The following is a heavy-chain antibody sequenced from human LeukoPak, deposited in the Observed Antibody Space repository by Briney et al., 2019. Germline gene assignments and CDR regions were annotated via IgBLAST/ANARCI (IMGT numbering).Heavy chain of an antibody. J-gene: IGHJ1*01. CDR1: GGSFSGYY. CDR2: INHSGST. D-gene: IGHD6-6*01. Sequence: SETLSPTCAVYGGSFSGYYWSWIRQPPGKGLEWIGEINHSGSTNYNPSLKSRVTISVDTSKNQFSLKLSSVTAADTAVYYCARGPARIAARPGPYFQHWGQGTLVTVSS. CDR3: ARGPARIAARPGPYFQH. V-gene: IGHV4-34*01.